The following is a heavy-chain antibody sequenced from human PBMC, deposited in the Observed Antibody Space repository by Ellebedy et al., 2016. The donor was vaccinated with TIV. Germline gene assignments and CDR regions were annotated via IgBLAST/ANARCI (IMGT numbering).Heavy chain of an antibody. CDR1: GGSISSGNYS. CDR3: ARNGDY. CDR2: IHYSGST. D-gene: IGHD2-8*01. V-gene: IGHV4-39*07. J-gene: IGHJ4*02. Sequence: SETLSLXXTVSGGSISSGNYSWGWIRQPPGKGLEWIGCIHYSGSTYYNPSLKSRVTISVDTSKNQFSLKLSSVTAADTAVYYCARNGDYWGQGSLVTVSS.